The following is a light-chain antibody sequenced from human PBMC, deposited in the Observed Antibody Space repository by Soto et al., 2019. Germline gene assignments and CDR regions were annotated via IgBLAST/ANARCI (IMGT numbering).Light chain of an antibody. V-gene: IGLV2-23*01. Sequence: QSALPQPASVSGSPGQSITISCTGTSSDVGRYNIVSWYQQHPGKAPKLMIYEGSKRPSGVSDRFSGSKSGNTASLTISGLQAEDEADYYCCSYAGSSTYVFGTGTKLTVL. CDR3: CSYAGSSTYV. J-gene: IGLJ1*01. CDR1: SSDVGRYNI. CDR2: EGS.